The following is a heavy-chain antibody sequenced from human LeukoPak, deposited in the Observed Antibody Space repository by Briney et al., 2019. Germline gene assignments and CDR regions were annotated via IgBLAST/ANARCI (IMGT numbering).Heavy chain of an antibody. CDR3: ARGRWLQASYYFDY. Sequence: GVSLRLSCAASGFTFSSYWMSWVPQAPGKGLEWVANIKQDGSEKYYVDSVKGRFTISRDNAKNSLYLKMNSLRAEETAVYYCARGRWLQASYYFDYWGQGTLVTVSS. V-gene: IGHV3-7*01. CDR2: IKQDGSEK. CDR1: GFTFSSYW. J-gene: IGHJ4*02. D-gene: IGHD5-24*01.